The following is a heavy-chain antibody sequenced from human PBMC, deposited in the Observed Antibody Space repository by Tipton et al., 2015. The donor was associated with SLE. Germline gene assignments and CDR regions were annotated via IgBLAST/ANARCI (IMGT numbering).Heavy chain of an antibody. V-gene: IGHV3-53*05. CDR1: GFTVSSNY. Sequence: SLRLSCAASGFTVSSNYMSXXRQAPGKGLEWVSVIDSGGSTYYADSGKGRCTISRDNSKNTLYLQMNSLRAEDTAVNYCARVLGGLGRFDYWGQGTLVTVAS. J-gene: IGHJ4*02. CDR3: ARVLGGLGRFDY. CDR2: IDSGGST. D-gene: IGHD2-15*01.